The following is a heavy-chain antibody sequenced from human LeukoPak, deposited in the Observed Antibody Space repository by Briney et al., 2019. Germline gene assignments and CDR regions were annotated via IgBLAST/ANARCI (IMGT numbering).Heavy chain of an antibody. Sequence: GGSLRLSCAASGFTVSSRYINWVRQAPGKGLEWLSYISKNGKTIYYADSVKGRFTISRDNAKKSVYLQMNSLRAEDTAVYYCATTGLLGDIPWGQGTLVTVSS. J-gene: IGHJ5*02. CDR3: ATTGLLGDIP. CDR2: ISKNGKTI. D-gene: IGHD2-21*01. V-gene: IGHV3-11*01. CDR1: GFTVSSRY.